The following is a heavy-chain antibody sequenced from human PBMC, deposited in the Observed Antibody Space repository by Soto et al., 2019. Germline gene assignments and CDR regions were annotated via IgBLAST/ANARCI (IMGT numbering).Heavy chain of an antibody. J-gene: IGHJ4*02. CDR3: AGGRAWRGWYEFLDY. Sequence: QVQLVESGGGVVQPGRSLRLSCAASGFTFSSYGMHWVRQAPGKGLEWVAVIWYDGSNKYYADSVKGRFTISRDNSKNTLHLQMNSLRAEDTAVYYCAGGRAWRGWYEFLDYWGQGTLVTVSS. V-gene: IGHV3-33*01. CDR2: IWYDGSNK. D-gene: IGHD6-19*01. CDR1: GFTFSSYG.